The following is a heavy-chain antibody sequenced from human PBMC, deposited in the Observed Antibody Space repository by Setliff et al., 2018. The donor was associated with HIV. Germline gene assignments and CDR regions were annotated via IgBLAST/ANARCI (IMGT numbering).Heavy chain of an antibody. CDR2: INHSGRT. J-gene: IGHJ3*01. Sequence: PSETLSLTCAVYGGSFSGYYWSWIRQAPGKGLEWIGEINHSGRTKYNPSLKSRVVMSVDTSRNQFSLKLTSVTAADTATYFCVRDTAVNVSPDGRGYHSFDFWGRGTTVTVSS. CDR1: GGSFSGYY. V-gene: IGHV4-34*01. CDR3: VRDTAVNVSPDGRGYHSFDF. D-gene: IGHD2-21*02.